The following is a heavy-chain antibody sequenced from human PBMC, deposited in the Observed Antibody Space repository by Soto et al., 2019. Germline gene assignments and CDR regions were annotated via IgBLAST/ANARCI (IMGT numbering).Heavy chain of an antibody. V-gene: IGHV3-23*01. Sequence: PGGSLRLSCAASGFTFSSYAMSWVRQAPGKGLEWVSAISGSGGSTYYADSVKGRFTISRDNSKNTLYLQMNSLRAEDTAVYHCAKDGVRYFDWRIYYFDYWGQGTLVTVSS. CDR3: AKDGVRYFDWRIYYFDY. J-gene: IGHJ4*02. CDR2: ISGSGGST. D-gene: IGHD3-9*01. CDR1: GFTFSSYA.